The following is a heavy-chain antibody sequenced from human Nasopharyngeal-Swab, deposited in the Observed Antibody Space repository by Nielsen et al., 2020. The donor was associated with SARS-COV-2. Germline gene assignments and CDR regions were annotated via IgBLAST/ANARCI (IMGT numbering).Heavy chain of an antibody. Sequence: GGSLRLSCAASGFTFSSYEMNWARQAPGKGLEGVSYISSSGSTIYYADSVKGRFTISRDNAKNSLYLQMNSLRAEDTAVYYCARVDRITIFGVAPWAHWYFDLWGRGTLVTVSS. CDR3: ARVDRITIFGVAPWAHWYFDL. CDR1: GFTFSSYE. CDR2: ISSSGSTI. V-gene: IGHV3-48*03. J-gene: IGHJ2*01. D-gene: IGHD3-3*01.